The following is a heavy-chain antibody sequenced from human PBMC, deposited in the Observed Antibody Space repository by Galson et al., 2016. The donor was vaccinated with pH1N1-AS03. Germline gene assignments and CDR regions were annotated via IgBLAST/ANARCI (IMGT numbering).Heavy chain of an antibody. Sequence: SVKVSCKASGGTFSNFAISWMRQAPGQGLEWMGGIHPIFGTVTYAQKFQGRLTVTADDSTSAAYMELSSLKSEDPAIYYCARVRDYDGSGRKFFESEYWGQGPLVIVSP. J-gene: IGHJ4*02. CDR1: GGTFSNFA. D-gene: IGHD3-22*01. CDR3: ARVRDYDGSGRKFFESEY. V-gene: IGHV1-69*13. CDR2: IHPIFGTV.